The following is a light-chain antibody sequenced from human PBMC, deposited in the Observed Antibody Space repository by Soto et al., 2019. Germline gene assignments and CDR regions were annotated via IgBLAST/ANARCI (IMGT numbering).Light chain of an antibody. Sequence: QSVLTQPPSASGSPGQSVTISCVGTSSDVGAYDYVSWYLQHPGEAPKLIIYEVNKPPSGVSDRFSGPKSGNTASLSVSGLQDEDEGEYYCSSSAGSNNLGVFGTGTKGTVL. J-gene: IGLJ1*01. CDR2: EVN. V-gene: IGLV2-8*01. CDR1: SSDVGAYDY. CDR3: SSSAGSNNLGV.